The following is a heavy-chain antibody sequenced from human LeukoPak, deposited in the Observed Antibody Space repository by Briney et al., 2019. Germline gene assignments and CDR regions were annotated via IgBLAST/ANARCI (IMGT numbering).Heavy chain of an antibody. CDR3: AKDRVQWFGESNHFDY. CDR2: ISYDGSNK. D-gene: IGHD3-10*01. Sequence: SGKASGYTFTGYYMHWVRQAAGKWLEWVAVISYDGSNKYYADSVKGRFTISRDDSKNTLNLQMNSLRAEDTAVYYCAKDRVQWFGESNHFDYWGQGTLVTVSA. J-gene: IGHJ4*02. V-gene: IGHV3-30*18. CDR1: GYTFTGYY.